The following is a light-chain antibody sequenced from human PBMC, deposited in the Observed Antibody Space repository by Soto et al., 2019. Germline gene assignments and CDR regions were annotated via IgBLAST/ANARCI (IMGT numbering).Light chain of an antibody. CDR2: EVT. V-gene: IGLV2-8*01. CDR1: SRDVGAYKY. Sequence: SALTQPPSASGSPGQSVTISCTGTSRDVGAYKYVSWYQQYPGKAPKLMIYEVTKRPSGVPDRFSGSKSGNTASLTVSGLQAEDEADYYCTSYVGNDIWVFGGGTKVTVL. J-gene: IGLJ3*02. CDR3: TSYVGNDIWV.